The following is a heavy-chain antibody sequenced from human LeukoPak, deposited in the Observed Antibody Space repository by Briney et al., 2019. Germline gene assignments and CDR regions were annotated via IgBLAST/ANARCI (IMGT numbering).Heavy chain of an antibody. CDR3: AHGSAQYYEY. V-gene: IGHV3-15*07. J-gene: IGHJ1*01. Sequence: GGSLRLSCAVSGFTLTNHGVNWVRQAPGKGLEWVGRIRSQTAGGTTDFAAPVKGRFSISRDDSKNSLYLQMNSLTSEDTAVYYCAHGSAQYYEYWGQGTLVTVSS. CDR1: GFTLTNHG. CDR2: IRSQTAGGTT. D-gene: IGHD2-15*01.